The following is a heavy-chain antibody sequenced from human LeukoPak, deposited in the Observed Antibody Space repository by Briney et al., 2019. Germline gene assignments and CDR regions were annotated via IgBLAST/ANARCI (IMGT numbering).Heavy chain of an antibody. CDR1: GFTFSDHY. Sequence: GGSLRLSCAASGFTFSDHYMDWVRQAPGKGLEWVGRTRNKANSYSTEYAASVKGRFTISRDDSKNSLYLQMNSLKTEDTAVYYCARASVGAVDYWGQGTLVTVSS. V-gene: IGHV3-72*01. CDR2: TRNKANSYST. J-gene: IGHJ4*02. D-gene: IGHD1-26*01. CDR3: ARASVGAVDY.